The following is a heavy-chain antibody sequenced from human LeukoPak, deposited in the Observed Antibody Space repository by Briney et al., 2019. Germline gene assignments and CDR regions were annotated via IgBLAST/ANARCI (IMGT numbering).Heavy chain of an antibody. CDR2: INPNSGGT. CDR3: ARDGYYYGSGSFFPFDI. D-gene: IGHD3-10*01. V-gene: IGHV1-2*02. Sequence: GASVKVSCKASGYTFTGYYMHWVRQAPGQGLEWTGWINPNSGGTNYAQKFQGRVTMTRDTSISTAYMELSRLRSDDTAVYYCARDGYYYGSGSFFPFDIWGQGTMVTVSS. CDR1: GYTFTGYY. J-gene: IGHJ3*02.